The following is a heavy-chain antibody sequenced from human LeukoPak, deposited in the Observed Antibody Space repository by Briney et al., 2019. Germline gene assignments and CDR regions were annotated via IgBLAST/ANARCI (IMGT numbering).Heavy chain of an antibody. J-gene: IGHJ4*02. D-gene: IGHD1-26*01. Sequence: GGSLRLSCAASGFTFSSYGMHWVRQAPGKGLEWVAVIWYDGSNKYYADSVKGRFTISRDNSKNTLYLQMNSLRPDDTAVYYCAKDRGSFFFDFWGQGTLVTVSS. CDR2: IWYDGSNK. CDR1: GFTFSSYG. CDR3: AKDRGSFFFDF. V-gene: IGHV3-30*02.